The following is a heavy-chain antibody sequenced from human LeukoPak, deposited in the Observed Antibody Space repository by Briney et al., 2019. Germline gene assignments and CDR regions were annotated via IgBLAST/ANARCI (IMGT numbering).Heavy chain of an antibody. J-gene: IGHJ6*03. V-gene: IGHV4-34*01. Sequence: SETLSLTCAVYGGSFSVYYWSWLRQPPGKGLEWIGEINHSGSTNYNPSLKSRVTISVDTSKNQFSLKLSSVTAADTAVYYCASMGIAASRYYYYYYMDVWGKGTTVTVSS. CDR3: ASMGIAASRYYYYYYMDV. CDR1: GGSFSVYY. D-gene: IGHD6-6*01. CDR2: INHSGST.